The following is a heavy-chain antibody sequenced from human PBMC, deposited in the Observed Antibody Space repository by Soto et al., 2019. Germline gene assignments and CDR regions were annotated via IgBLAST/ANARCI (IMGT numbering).Heavy chain of an antibody. CDR2: IYYSGST. D-gene: IGHD3-22*01. J-gene: IGHJ4*02. CDR1: GGSSSSYY. CDR3: ARSDHYYYDSSGYWDY. Sequence: PLETLSLTCTVSGGSSSSYYWSWIRQPPGKGLEWIGYIYYSGSTNYNPSLKSRLTISVDTSKNQFPLKLSSVTAADTAVYYCARSDHYYYDSSGYWDYWGQGTLVTVSS. V-gene: IGHV4-59*08.